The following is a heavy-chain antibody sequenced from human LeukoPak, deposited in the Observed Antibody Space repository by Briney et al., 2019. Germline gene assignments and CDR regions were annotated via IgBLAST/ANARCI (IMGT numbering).Heavy chain of an antibody. CDR2: IIPIFGTA. Sequence: SVKVSCKASGGTFSSYAISWVRQAPGQGLEWMGGIIPIFGTANYAQKFQGRVTITADESTSTAYMELSSLRSEDTAVYYCARDRGAARLGPYSWFDPWGQGTLVTVSS. J-gene: IGHJ5*02. CDR3: ARDRGAARLGPYSWFDP. CDR1: GGTFSSYA. V-gene: IGHV1-69*13. D-gene: IGHD6-6*01.